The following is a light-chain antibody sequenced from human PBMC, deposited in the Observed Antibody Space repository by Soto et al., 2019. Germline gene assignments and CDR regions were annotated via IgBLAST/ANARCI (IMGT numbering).Light chain of an antibody. CDR3: QQYNNWPLT. V-gene: IGKV3-15*01. J-gene: IGKJ4*01. CDR1: QSVNSN. Sequence: RVMTQSPATLSVSPGERATLSCRASQSVNSNLAWYQQKPGQAPRLLIYGASTRATGIPARFSGSGSGTEFTLTISSLQSEDFAFYYCQQYNNWPLTFGGGTKVDIK. CDR2: GAS.